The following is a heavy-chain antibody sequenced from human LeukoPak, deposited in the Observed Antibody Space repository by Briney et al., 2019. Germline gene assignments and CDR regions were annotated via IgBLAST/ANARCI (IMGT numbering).Heavy chain of an antibody. D-gene: IGHD4-11*01. Sequence: SETLSLTCTVSGGSINSYYWSWIRQPPGKGRDWIGYVSDTGSTNYNPSLKSRVTISVDTSKNQFYLKLTSATAADTAVYYCARTTTTFDDWGHGTLVTVSS. CDR3: ARTTTTFDD. J-gene: IGHJ4*01. V-gene: IGHV4-59*01. CDR1: GGSINSYY. CDR2: VSDTGST.